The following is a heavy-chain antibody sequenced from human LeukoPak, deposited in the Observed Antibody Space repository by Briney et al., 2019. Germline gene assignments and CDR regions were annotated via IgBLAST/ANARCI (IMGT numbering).Heavy chain of an antibody. CDR2: ISGSGGST. V-gene: IGHV3-23*01. CDR1: VFTFSSYA. Sequence: GGSLRLSCADSVFTFSSYAMSWVRQAPGKGLEWVSAISGSGGSTYYADSVKGRFTISRVNSENTLYLQMNSLRAEDTAVYYCARGGQDYGDYDFDYWGQGTLVTVSP. CDR3: ARGGQDYGDYDFDY. D-gene: IGHD4-17*01. J-gene: IGHJ4*02.